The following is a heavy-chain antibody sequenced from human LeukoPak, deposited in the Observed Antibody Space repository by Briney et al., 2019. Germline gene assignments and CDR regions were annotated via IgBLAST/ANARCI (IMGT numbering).Heavy chain of an antibody. CDR3: AMNFSSGWFDY. V-gene: IGHV4-39*07. CDR1: GGSISSSNYY. Sequence: PSETLSLTCTFSGGSISSSNYYWGRIRQPPGKGLEWIGSIYYSGSTSCNPSLKSRVTISVDTSKNQFSLKLSSVTAADTAVYYCAMNFSSGWFDYWGQGTLVTVSS. CDR2: IYYSGST. J-gene: IGHJ4*02. D-gene: IGHD6-19*01.